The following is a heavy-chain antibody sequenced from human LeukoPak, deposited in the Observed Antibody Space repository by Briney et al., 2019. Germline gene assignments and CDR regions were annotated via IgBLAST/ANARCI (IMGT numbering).Heavy chain of an antibody. J-gene: IGHJ4*02. CDR1: GFAFSSYS. D-gene: IGHD5-18*01. CDR2: ISSSSTYI. CDR3: AKDDRIQTRRYSYNY. V-gene: IGHV3-21*04. Sequence: GGSLRLSCAASGFAFSSYSMSWVRQAPGKGLEWVSSISSSSTYIYYADSVKGRFTISRDNSKNTLYLQMNSLRAEDTAVYYCAKDDRIQTRRYSYNYWGQGTLVTVSS.